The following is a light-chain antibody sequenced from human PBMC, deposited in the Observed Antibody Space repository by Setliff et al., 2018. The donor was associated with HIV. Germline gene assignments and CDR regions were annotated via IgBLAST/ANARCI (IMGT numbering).Light chain of an antibody. CDR3: AAWDDSLKGVV. V-gene: IGLV1-44*01. Sequence: QSVLTQPPSASGTPGQRVTISCSGSSSNIRTNTVNWYQQLPGTAPKLLIYSSVKRPSGVPDRFSASKSGTSASLAISGLQSEDEADYYCAAWDDSLKGVVFGGGTKVTVL. CDR2: SSV. CDR1: SSNIRTNT. J-gene: IGLJ3*02.